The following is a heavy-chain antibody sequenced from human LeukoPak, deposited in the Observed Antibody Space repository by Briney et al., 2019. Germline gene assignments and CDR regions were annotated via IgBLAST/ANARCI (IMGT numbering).Heavy chain of an antibody. V-gene: IGHV3-23*01. CDR1: GITISNYG. CDR3: AKRGIVIRAVIIIGFHKEAYYFDY. CDR2: ISERGGST. Sequence: PGGSLRLSCVVSGITISNYGMSWVRQAPGKGLEWVSGISERGGSTNYADSVKGRFIISRDTSKNTVYQQMNSLRVEDTAVYFCAKRGIVIRAVIIIGFHKEAYYFDYWGQGILVTVSS. J-gene: IGHJ4*02. D-gene: IGHD3-10*01.